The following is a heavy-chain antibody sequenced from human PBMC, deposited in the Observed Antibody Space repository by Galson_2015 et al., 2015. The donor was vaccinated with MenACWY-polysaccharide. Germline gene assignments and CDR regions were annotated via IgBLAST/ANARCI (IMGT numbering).Heavy chain of an antibody. CDR2: ISGSGGST. Sequence: SLRLSCAASGFTFSSYAMSWVRQAPGKGLEWVSAISGSGGSTYYADSVKGRFTISRDNSKNTLYLQMNSLRAEDTAVYYCARGSVVLGLGAVGTDHWGQGTLVTVSS. D-gene: IGHD4-23*01. CDR3: ARGSVVLGLGAVGTDH. J-gene: IGHJ4*02. CDR1: GFTFSSYA. V-gene: IGHV3-23*01.